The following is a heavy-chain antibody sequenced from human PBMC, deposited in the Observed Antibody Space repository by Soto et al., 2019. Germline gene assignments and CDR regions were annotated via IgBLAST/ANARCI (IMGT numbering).Heavy chain of an antibody. CDR2: ISYDGSNK. J-gene: IGHJ4*02. CDR3: ARDLRGGVY. D-gene: IGHD3-10*01. V-gene: IGHV3-30-3*01. Sequence: QVQLVESGGGVVQPGRSLRLSCAASGFTFSGYAMHWVRQAPGKGLEWVAVISYDGSNKYYADSVKGRFTISRDNSKNTLYLQMNSLRAEDTAVYYCARDLRGGVYWGQGTLVTVSS. CDR1: GFTFSGYA.